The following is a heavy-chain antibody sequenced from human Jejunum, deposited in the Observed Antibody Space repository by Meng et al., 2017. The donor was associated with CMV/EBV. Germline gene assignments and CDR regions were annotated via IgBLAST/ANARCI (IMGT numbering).Heavy chain of an antibody. CDR1: GFTFDSHA. D-gene: IGHD6-6*01. CDR2: FGGSAGGV. CDR3: AKDKYGRSTLADY. J-gene: IGHJ4*02. V-gene: IGHV3-23*01. Sequence: SGFTFDSHAMSWVRQAPGKGLEWVSAFGGSAGGVYYADPVKGRFTISRDDSKNTLYLQMNSLRAEDTAVYYCAKDKYGRSTLADYWGQGTLVTVSS.